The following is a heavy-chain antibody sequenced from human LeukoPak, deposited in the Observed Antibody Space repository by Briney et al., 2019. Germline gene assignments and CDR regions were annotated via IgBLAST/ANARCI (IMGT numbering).Heavy chain of an antibody. Sequence: GGSLRLSCAASGFTFSSYSMNWVRQAPGKGLEWLSYISSSSSTIYYADSVKGRFTISRDNAKNSLYLQMSSLRAEDTAVYYCARDGGWYQLLWWFDPWGQGTLVTVSS. CDR2: ISSSSSTI. J-gene: IGHJ5*02. V-gene: IGHV3-48*01. CDR3: ARDGGWYQLLWWFDP. CDR1: GFTFSSYS. D-gene: IGHD2-2*01.